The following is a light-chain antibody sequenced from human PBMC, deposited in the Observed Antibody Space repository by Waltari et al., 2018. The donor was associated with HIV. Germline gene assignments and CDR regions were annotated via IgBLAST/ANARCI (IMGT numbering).Light chain of an antibody. CDR1: QSVDSY. V-gene: IGKV3-11*01. J-gene: IGKJ5*01. CDR2: DAS. Sequence: EILLTQSPGTLSLSPGERATLSSRASQSVDSYLAWYQQKPGQAPRLLIFDASNRATGIPARFSGSGSGTDFTLTITSLEPEDFAVYYCQQRRSWPITFGQGTRLEIK. CDR3: QQRRSWPIT.